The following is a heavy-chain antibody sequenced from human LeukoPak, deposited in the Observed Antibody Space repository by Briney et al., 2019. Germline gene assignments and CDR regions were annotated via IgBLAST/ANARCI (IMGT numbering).Heavy chain of an antibody. CDR1: GFTFSSYA. CDR3: LLGEAGLAPFDY. Sequence: PGRSLRLSCAASGFTFSSYAMHWVRQAPGKGLEWVAVISYDGSNKYYADSVKGRFTISRDNSKNTLYLQMNSLRAEDTAVYYCLLGEAGLAPFDYWGQGTLVTVSS. J-gene: IGHJ4*02. CDR2: ISYDGSNK. V-gene: IGHV3-30*04. D-gene: IGHD2-21*01.